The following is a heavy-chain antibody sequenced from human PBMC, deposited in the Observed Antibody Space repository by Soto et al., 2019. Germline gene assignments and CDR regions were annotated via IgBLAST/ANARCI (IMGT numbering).Heavy chain of an antibody. CDR3: ARGGGGRYDFWSGYSRDHYYMDV. CDR1: GGSLSGYY. Sequence: PSETLSLTCAVYGGSLSGYYWSWIRQPPGKGLEWIGEINHSGSTNYNPSLKSRVTISVDTSKNQFSLKLSSVTAADTAVYYCARGGGGRYDFWSGYSRDHYYMDVWGTGTTVTVSS. CDR2: INHSGST. J-gene: IGHJ6*03. D-gene: IGHD3-3*01. V-gene: IGHV4-34*01.